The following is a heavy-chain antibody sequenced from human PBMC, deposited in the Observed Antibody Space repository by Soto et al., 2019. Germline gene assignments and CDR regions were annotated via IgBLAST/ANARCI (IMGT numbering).Heavy chain of an antibody. CDR2: IIPIFGTA. CDR3: ARAFHYGDYANYYYFGMDV. V-gene: IGHV1-69*01. Sequence: QVQLVQSGAEVKKPGSSVKVSCKASGGTFSSYAISWVRQAPGQGLEWMGGIIPIFGTANYEQKFQGRVTITADESTSTAYMELSSLRSEDTAVYYCARAFHYGDYANYYYFGMDVWGQGTTVTVSS. J-gene: IGHJ6*02. D-gene: IGHD4-17*01. CDR1: GGTFSSYA.